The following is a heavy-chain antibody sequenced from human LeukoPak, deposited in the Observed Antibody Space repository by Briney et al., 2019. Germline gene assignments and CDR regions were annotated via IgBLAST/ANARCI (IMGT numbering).Heavy chain of an antibody. J-gene: IGHJ4*02. Sequence: ASVKVSCKASGYTFTSYAISWVRQAPGQGLEWMGWINVYNGNTNYAQKVQDRVTMTTDTSTSTAYMELRSLRSDDTAVYYCARNYDRRPFDYWGQGTLVTVSS. V-gene: IGHV1-18*01. CDR3: ARNYDRRPFDY. CDR1: GYTFTSYA. CDR2: INVYNGNT. D-gene: IGHD3-22*01.